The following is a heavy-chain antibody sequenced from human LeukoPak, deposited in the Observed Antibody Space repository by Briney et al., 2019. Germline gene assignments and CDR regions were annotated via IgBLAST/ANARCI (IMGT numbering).Heavy chain of an antibody. J-gene: IGHJ4*02. CDR2: ISYDGSNK. Sequence: GGSLRLSCAASGFTFSSYAMHWVRQAPGKGLEWVAVISYDGSNKYYADSVKGRFTISRDNSKNTLYLQMNSLRAEDTAVYYCANYQNDYWGQGTLVIVSS. CDR3: ANYQNDY. D-gene: IGHD2-2*01. CDR1: GFTFSSYA. V-gene: IGHV3-30*04.